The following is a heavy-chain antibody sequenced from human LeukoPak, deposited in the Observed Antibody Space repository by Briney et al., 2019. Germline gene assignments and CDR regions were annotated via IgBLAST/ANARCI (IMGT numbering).Heavy chain of an antibody. V-gene: IGHV4-59*12. J-gene: IGHJ4*02. CDR1: GGSISSYY. Sequence: SETLSLTCTVSGGSISSYYWSWIRQPPGKGLEGIGYIYYSGSTNYNPSLKSRGTISVDTSKNQYSLKRSSVTAADTAVYYCARDRDGDLIFDYWGQGTLVTVSS. CDR3: ARDRDGDLIFDY. D-gene: IGHD4-17*01. CDR2: IYYSGST.